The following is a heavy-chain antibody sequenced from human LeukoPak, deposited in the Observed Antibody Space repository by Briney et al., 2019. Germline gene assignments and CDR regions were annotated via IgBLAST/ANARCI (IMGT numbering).Heavy chain of an antibody. CDR3: ARGTSSGSYL. Sequence: ASVKVSCKASGGTFSSYAISWVRQAPGQGLEWMGWINPNSGGTNYAQKFQGRVTMTRDTSISTAYMELSRLRSDDTAVYYCARGTSSGSYLWGQGTLVTVSS. J-gene: IGHJ5*02. CDR1: GGTFSSYA. D-gene: IGHD2-15*01. CDR2: INPNSGGT. V-gene: IGHV1-2*02.